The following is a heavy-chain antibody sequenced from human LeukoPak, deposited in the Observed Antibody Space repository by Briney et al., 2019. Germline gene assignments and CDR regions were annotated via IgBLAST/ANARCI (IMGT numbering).Heavy chain of an antibody. CDR1: AFTVSSNS. J-gene: IGHJ4*02. Sequence: GGSLRLSCAPSAFTVSSNSMTWIRQNPGKGLEWVSAIYYGGSTFYADSVKGRFTISRDSSKNTWNLQVDSLRAEDTAVYYCARIAKDCGGDCFADYWGQGTLVTVSS. CDR2: IYYGGST. CDR3: ARIAKDCGGDCFADY. V-gene: IGHV3-66*01. D-gene: IGHD2-21*01.